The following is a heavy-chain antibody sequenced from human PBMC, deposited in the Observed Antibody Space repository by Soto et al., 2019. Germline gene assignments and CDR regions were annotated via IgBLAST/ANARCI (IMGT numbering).Heavy chain of an antibody. J-gene: IGHJ2*01. D-gene: IGHD1-26*01. CDR3: ARGGSLNWYFDL. V-gene: IGHV3-74*01. CDR1: GFPSSSTW. CDR2: IISDGSST. Sequence: EVQLVESGGGLVQPGGSLRLSCAASGFPSSSTWMPWVGQAPGKGLVWFSRIISDGSSTSYADSVKGRFTISRDNAKNTLYLQMNSLRAEDTAVYSCARGGSLNWYFDLWGRGTLVTVSS.